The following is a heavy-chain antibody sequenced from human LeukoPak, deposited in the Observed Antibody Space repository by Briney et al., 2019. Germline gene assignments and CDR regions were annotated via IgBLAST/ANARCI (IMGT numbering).Heavy chain of an antibody. Sequence: PGRSLRLSCVASGFTFSSTGLHWVRQAPGKGLEWVAMISPDGTKTFYTDSMKGRLTISRDNSNNTLYLQMNSLGVEDTALYYCATEGEEWTNFDYWGQGTLVIVSS. CDR3: ATEGEEWTNFDY. CDR2: ISPDGTKT. CDR1: GFTFSSTG. V-gene: IGHV3-30*04. J-gene: IGHJ4*02. D-gene: IGHD3-3*01.